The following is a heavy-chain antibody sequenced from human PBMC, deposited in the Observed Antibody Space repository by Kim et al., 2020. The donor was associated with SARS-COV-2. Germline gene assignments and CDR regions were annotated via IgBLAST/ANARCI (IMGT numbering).Heavy chain of an antibody. V-gene: IGHV3-48*02. CDR1: GFTFSDYS. CDR2: ISSLGRST. CDR3: SRGWILSGFDV. D-gene: IGHD3-9*01. J-gene: IGHJ6*02. Sequence: GGSLRLSCVASGFTFSDYSMNWVRQTRKGLEWVSYISSLGRSTKYAGSVKGRFTVSRDPAKNSVFLVMDSLRHDDTAVYYCSRGWILSGFDVWGQGTTV.